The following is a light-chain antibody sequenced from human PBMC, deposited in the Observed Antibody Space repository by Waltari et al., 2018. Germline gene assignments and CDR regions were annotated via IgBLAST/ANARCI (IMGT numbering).Light chain of an antibody. CDR1: QSISRA. CDR3: QHYVRLPVT. V-gene: IGKV3-20*01. CDR2: DVS. Sequence: LTQSPGTLSESPGARATLSCRASQSISRALAWYLQKPGQAPRHLISDVSTRASGIPYRFSGSGSGTDFSLTISRLEPEDFAVYYCQHYVRLPVTFGQGTKLEFK. J-gene: IGKJ1*01.